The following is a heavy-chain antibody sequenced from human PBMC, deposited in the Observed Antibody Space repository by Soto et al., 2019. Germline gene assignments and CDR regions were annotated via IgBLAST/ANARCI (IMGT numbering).Heavy chain of an antibody. CDR3: ARVASIAAFY. CDR1: GFTFSSYW. CDR2: IKQDGNEK. Sequence: PGGSLRLSCAASGFTFSSYWMSWVRQAPGKGLEWVANIKQDGNEKFYVESVRGRFTVSRDNAKNSLYLQMNSLRAEDTAVYYCARVASIAAFYWGQGTLVTVSS. J-gene: IGHJ4*02. D-gene: IGHD6-6*01. V-gene: IGHV3-7*05.